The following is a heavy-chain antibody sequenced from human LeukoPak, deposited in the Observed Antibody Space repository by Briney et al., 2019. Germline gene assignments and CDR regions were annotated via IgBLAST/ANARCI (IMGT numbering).Heavy chain of an antibody. CDR2: FDPEDGET. D-gene: IGHD1-7*01. V-gene: IGHV1-24*01. CDR3: AIPYRYNWNSMDY. CDR1: GYTLTELS. Sequence: GASVKVSCKVSGYTLTELSMHWVRQAPGKGLEWMGGFDPEDGETIYAQKFQGGVTMTEDTSTDTAYMELSSLRSEDTAVYYCAIPYRYNWNSMDYWGQGTLVTVSS. J-gene: IGHJ4*02.